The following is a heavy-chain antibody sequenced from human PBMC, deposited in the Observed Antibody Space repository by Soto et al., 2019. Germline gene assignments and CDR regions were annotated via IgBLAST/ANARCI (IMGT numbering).Heavy chain of an antibody. V-gene: IGHV3-30*18. CDR1: GFTFSSYG. J-gene: IGHJ4*02. CDR2: ISYDGSNK. Sequence: GGSLRLSCAASGFTFSSYGMHWVRQAPGKGLEWVAVISYDGSNKYYADSVKGRFTISRDNSKNTLYLQMNSLRAEGTAVYYCAKERGRYYDFWSGYPEYYFDYWGQGTLVTVSS. CDR3: AKERGRYYDFWSGYPEYYFDY. D-gene: IGHD3-3*01.